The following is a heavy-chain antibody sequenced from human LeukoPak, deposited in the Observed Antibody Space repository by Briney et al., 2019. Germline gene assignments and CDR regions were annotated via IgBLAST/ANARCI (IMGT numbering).Heavy chain of an antibody. CDR3: ARVGDIVVVPAAIPFDY. V-gene: IGHV1-2*04. CDR1: GYTFTGYY. J-gene: IGHJ4*02. D-gene: IGHD2-2*01. CDR2: INPNSGGT. Sequence: ASVKVSCKASGYTFTGYYMHWVRQAPGQGLEWMGWINPNSGGTNYAQKFQGWVTMTRDTSISTAYMELSRLRSDDTAVYYCARVGDIVVVPAAIPFDYWGQGTLVTVSS.